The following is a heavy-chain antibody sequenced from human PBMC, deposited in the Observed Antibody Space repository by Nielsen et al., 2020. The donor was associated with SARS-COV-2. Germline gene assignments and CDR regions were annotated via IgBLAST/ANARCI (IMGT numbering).Heavy chain of an antibody. CDR2: IIPIFGTA. Sequence: SVKVSCRASGGTFISYAISWVRQAPGQGLEWMGGIIPIFGTANYAQKFQGRVTITADKSTSTAYMELSSLRSEDTAVYYCARSQSGRTPRGMDVWGQGTTVTVSS. V-gene: IGHV1-69*06. CDR1: GGTFISYA. CDR3: ARSQSGRTPRGMDV. D-gene: IGHD1-26*01. J-gene: IGHJ6*02.